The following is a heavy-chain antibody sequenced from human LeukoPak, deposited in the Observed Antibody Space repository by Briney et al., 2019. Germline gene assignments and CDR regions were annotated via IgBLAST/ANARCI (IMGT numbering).Heavy chain of an antibody. J-gene: IGHJ5*02. CDR3: AREGDYGDYGRFDP. D-gene: IGHD4-17*01. Sequence: SETLSLTCTVSGGSISSGSFYWSWIRQPAGKGLEWIGHIYISGRTNYNPSLRSRVTISIDTSKNQFFLKLSSVTAADTAVYDCAREGDYGDYGRFDPWGQGTLVTVSS. CDR2: IYISGRT. V-gene: IGHV4-61*09. CDR1: GGSISSGSFY.